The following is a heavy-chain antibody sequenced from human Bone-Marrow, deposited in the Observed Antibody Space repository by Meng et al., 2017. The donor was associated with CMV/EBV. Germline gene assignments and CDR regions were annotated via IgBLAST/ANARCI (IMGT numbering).Heavy chain of an antibody. D-gene: IGHD3-3*01. CDR1: GGTFSSYA. Sequence: SVKVSCKASGGTFSSYAISWVRQAPGQGLEWMGGIIPIFGTANYAQKFQGRVTITTDESTSTAYMELSSLRSEDKAVYYCARGTFAIITSFGYYYYGMDVWGQGTTVTVSS. V-gene: IGHV1-69*05. CDR3: ARGTFAIITSFGYYYYGMDV. CDR2: IIPIFGTA. J-gene: IGHJ6*02.